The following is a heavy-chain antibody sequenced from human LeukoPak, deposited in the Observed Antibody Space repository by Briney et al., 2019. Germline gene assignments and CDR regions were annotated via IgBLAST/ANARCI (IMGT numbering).Heavy chain of an antibody. D-gene: IGHD6-13*01. J-gene: IGHJ4*02. Sequence: SEILSLTCAVYGGSFSGHYWTWIRQPPGKGLEWIGEINHSGSTNYNPSLKSRVTISVDTSKNQFSLKLSSVTAADTAVYYCARGSGIADYWGQGTLVTVSS. CDR3: ARGSGIADY. V-gene: IGHV4-34*01. CDR1: GGSFSGHY. CDR2: INHSGST.